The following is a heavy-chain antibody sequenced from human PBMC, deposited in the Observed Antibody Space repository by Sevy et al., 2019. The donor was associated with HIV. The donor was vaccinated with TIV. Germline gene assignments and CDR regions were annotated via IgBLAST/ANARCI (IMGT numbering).Heavy chain of an antibody. D-gene: IGHD3-22*01. CDR3: ASDVDYYGSSGSSYGMDV. V-gene: IGHV4-4*07. CDR1: GGSISSYY. Sequence: SETLSLTCTVSGGSISSYYWSWIRQPAGKGLEWIGRIYTSGSTNYNPSLKSRVTMSVDTSKNQFSLKLSSVTAADTAVHYCASDVDYYGSSGSSYGMDVWGQGTTVTVSS. J-gene: IGHJ6*02. CDR2: IYTSGST.